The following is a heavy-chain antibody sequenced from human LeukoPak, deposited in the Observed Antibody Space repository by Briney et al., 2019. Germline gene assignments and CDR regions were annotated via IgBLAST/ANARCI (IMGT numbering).Heavy chain of an antibody. D-gene: IGHD4-17*01. Sequence: GASVKVSCKVSGYTLTELSMHWVRQAPGQGLEWMGRINPNSGGTNYAQKFQGRVTMTRDTSISTAYMELSRLRSDDTAVYYCAWSTVTTNYFDYWGQGTLVTVSS. CDR3: AWSTVTTNYFDY. V-gene: IGHV1-2*06. CDR1: GYTLTELS. J-gene: IGHJ4*02. CDR2: INPNSGGT.